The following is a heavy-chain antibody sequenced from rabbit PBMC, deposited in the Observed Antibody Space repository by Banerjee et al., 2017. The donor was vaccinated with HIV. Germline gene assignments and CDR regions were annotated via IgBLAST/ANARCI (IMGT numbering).Heavy chain of an antibody. D-gene: IGHD7-1*01. CDR2: IYSSSGST. V-gene: IGHV1S45*01. CDR1: GFSFSSGYD. Sequence: QEQLVESGGGLVTLGGSLTLTCKASGFSFSSGYDMCWVRQAPGKGLEWIGCIYSSSGSTDYASWVNGRFTISKTSSTTVTLQMTSLTAADTATYFCARDLTGVTGWNFNLWGPGTLVTVS. J-gene: IGHJ4*01. CDR3: ARDLTGVTGWNFNL.